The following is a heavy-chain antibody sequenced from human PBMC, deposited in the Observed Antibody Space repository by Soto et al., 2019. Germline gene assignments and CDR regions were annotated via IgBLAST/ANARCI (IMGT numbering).Heavy chain of an antibody. CDR2: ICYSVIT. J-gene: IGHJ4*02. CDR3: ARSGGGSGWL. Sequence: SETLSLTCTVSGDSVSSSSKCWSWVRQPPGKALEWIAYICYSVITKYEPSLKSRVTISTDTSKNQLSLKMTSVTAEDTAVYYCARSGGGSGWLGGQGTLVTVSS. CDR1: GDSVSSSSKC. V-gene: IGHV4-61*01. D-gene: IGHD6-19*01.